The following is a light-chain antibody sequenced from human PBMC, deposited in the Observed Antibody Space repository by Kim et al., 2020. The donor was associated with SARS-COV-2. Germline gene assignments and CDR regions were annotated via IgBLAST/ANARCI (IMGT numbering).Light chain of an antibody. J-gene: IGKJ2*01. CDR2: LAS. CDR3: QQYDTSPYT. V-gene: IGKV3-20*01. CDR1: QSVSSNY. Sequence: PPGESATLSCRASQSVSSNYLAWYHQRPGQAPRLLIYLASTRATGAPARFSGSGSGTDFTLTIRRLEPEDSGVFYCQQYDTSPYTFGQGTKVDIK.